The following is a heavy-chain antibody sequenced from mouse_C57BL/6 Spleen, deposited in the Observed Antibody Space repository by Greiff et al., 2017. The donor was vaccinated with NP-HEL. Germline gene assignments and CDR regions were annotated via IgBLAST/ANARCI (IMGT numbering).Heavy chain of an antibody. CDR3: AREDSSGQYYFDY. D-gene: IGHD3-2*02. CDR1: GYAFSSSW. CDR2: IYPGDGDT. Sequence: QVQLQQSGPELVKPGASVKISCKASGYAFSSSWMNWVKQRPGKGLEWIGRIYPGDGDTNYNGKFKGKATLTADKSSSTAYMQLSSLTSEDSAVYFCAREDSSGQYYFDYWGQGTTLTVSS. J-gene: IGHJ2*01. V-gene: IGHV1-82*01.